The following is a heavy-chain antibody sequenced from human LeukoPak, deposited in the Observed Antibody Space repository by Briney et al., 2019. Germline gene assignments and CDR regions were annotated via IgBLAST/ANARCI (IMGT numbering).Heavy chain of an antibody. J-gene: IGHJ4*02. CDR2: IKQDGSDK. D-gene: IGHD3-10*01. CDR1: GFTFFSYG. Sequence: AGGSLRLSCEASGFTFFSYGMSWVRQAPGKWLEWVANIKQDGSDKYYVDSVKGRFTISRDNAKNSLYLQMNSVRAEDTAVYYCAKAVHGLSPYDRITMVRGGFDYWGQGTLVTVSP. CDR3: AKAVHGLSPYDRITMVRGGFDY. V-gene: IGHV3-7*01.